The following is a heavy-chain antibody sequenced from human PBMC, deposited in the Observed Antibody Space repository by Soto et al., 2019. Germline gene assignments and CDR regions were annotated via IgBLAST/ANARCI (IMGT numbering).Heavy chain of an antibody. D-gene: IGHD7-27*01. V-gene: IGHV4-30-4*01. J-gene: IGHJ4*02. Sequence: QVQLQESGPGLVKPSQTLSLTCTVSGGSITSDYSCWSWIRQPPGEGLEWIGHIFDSGTTYTNPSLRSKVAISLATSKNHFSLTLSSVTAADTAVYYCARGPSGDKVHYWGQGALVTVSS. CDR3: ARGPSGDKVHY. CDR1: GGSITSDYSC. CDR2: IFDSGTT.